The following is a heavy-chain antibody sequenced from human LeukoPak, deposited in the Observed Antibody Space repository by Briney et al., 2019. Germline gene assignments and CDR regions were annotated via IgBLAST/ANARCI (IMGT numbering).Heavy chain of an antibody. V-gene: IGHV1-69*13. D-gene: IGHD3-22*01. Sequence: SVKVSCKASGGTFSNYAISWVRQAPGQGLEWMGGIIPIFGTANYAQKFQGRVTITADESTSTAYMELSSLRSEDTAVYYCARAARGFYDSSGYSFDYWGQGTLVTVSS. J-gene: IGHJ4*02. CDR3: ARAARGFYDSSGYSFDY. CDR2: IIPIFGTA. CDR1: GGTFSNYA.